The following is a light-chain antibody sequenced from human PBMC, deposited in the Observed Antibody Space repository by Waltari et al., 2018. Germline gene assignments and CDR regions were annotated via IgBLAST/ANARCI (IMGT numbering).Light chain of an antibody. CDR1: QNMKIC. J-gene: IGKJ1*01. Sequence: WRDTQNMKICRMWYQQKPGKASTPQIYKASSSQSGVTSMFSGSVSGTEYAHTLNSPQPNYFATYYCQQYETHPCTYGQGTKVEIK. CDR3: QQYETHPCT. V-gene: IGKV1-5*03. CDR2: KAS.